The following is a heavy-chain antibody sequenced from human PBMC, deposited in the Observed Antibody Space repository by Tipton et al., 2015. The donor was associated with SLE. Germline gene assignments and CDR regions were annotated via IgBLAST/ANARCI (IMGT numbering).Heavy chain of an antibody. J-gene: IGHJ5*02. CDR3: ARRDGYSSIWNWFDP. CDR1: GFTFSSYS. V-gene: IGHV3-48*01. CDR2: ISSSSSTI. D-gene: IGHD6-13*01. Sequence: SLRLSCAASGFTFSSYSMNWVRQAPGKGLEWVSYISSSSSTIYYADSVKGRFTISRDNAKNSLYLQMNSLRAEDTAVYYCARRDGYSSIWNWFDPWGQGTLVTVSS.